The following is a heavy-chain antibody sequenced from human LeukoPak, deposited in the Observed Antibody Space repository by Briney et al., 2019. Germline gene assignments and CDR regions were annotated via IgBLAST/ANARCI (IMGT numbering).Heavy chain of an antibody. CDR2: ISGSGGST. J-gene: IGHJ4*02. V-gene: IGHV3-23*01. CDR3: AKSGRDYPYYFDY. CDR1: GFTFSSYS. D-gene: IGHD4-17*01. Sequence: GGSLRLSCAAPGFTFSSYSMAWVRQAPGKGLEWVSAISGSGGSTYYADSVKGRFTISRDSSKNTLYLQMNSLRAEDTAVYYCAKSGRDYPYYFDYWGQGTLVTVSS.